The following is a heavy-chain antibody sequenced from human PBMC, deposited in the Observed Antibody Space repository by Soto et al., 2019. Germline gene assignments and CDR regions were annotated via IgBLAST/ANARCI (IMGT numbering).Heavy chain of an antibody. CDR1: GYSFTGYY. D-gene: IGHD2-8*02. J-gene: IGHJ4*02. CDR3: ARGDYGTGGYPFPYFDY. Sequence: HEHLVQSGAEVKRPGASLKVSCKASGYSFTGYYIHWVRQAPGQGLEWMGWINPDSGATNYAQKFQGRVTLTSDTSISTAYMALTSLTSDDTAVYYCARGDYGTGGYPFPYFDYWGQGTLVIVSS. CDR2: INPDSGAT. V-gene: IGHV1-2*02.